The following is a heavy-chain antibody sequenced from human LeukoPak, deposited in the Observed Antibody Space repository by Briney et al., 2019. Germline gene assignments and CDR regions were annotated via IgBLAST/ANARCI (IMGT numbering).Heavy chain of an antibody. J-gene: IGHJ3*02. V-gene: IGHV4-59*01. CDR2: IYYSGST. CDR3: ARDRSMVVTLGAFDI. CDR1: GGSISSYY. Sequence: SETLSRTCTVSGGSISSYYWSWIRQPPGKGLEWIGYIYYSGSTNYNPSLKSRVTISVDTSKNQFSLTLSSVTAADTAVYYCARDRSMVVTLGAFDIWGQGTMVTVSS. D-gene: IGHD4-23*01.